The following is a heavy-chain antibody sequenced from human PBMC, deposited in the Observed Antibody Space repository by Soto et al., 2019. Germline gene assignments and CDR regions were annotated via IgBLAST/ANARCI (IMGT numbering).Heavy chain of an antibody. CDR3: STDSYTDLTVVRLDN. Sequence: PGGSLRLSCAVSGLTFSTAWINWVRQAPGKGLERVGRIKSKSHGGATDFAAPVKGRFAISRDDSKSIAHMEMTSLKIEDTAVYYCSTDSYTDLTVVRLDNWGHGILVTVSS. V-gene: IGHV3-15*07. CDR1: GLTFSTAW. D-gene: IGHD3-22*01. CDR2: IKSKSHGGAT. J-gene: IGHJ4*01.